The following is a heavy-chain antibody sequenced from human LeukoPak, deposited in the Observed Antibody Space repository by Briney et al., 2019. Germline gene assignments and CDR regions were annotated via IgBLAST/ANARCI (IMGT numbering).Heavy chain of an antibody. D-gene: IGHD3-3*01. Sequence: GGSLXLSRAASGFTFSSYWMHWVRQAPGKGLVWVSRINTDGSSTSYADSVKGRFTISRDNAKNTLYLQMNSLRAEDTAVYYCARVRSASNWSGYRDAFDIWGQGTMVTVSS. V-gene: IGHV3-74*01. J-gene: IGHJ3*02. CDR2: INTDGSST. CDR1: GFTFSSYW. CDR3: ARVRSASNWSGYRDAFDI.